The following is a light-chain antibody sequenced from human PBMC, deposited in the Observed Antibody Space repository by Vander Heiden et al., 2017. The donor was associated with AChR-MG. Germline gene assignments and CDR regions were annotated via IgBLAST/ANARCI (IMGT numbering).Light chain of an antibody. CDR2: GAS. V-gene: IGKV3-20*01. CDR1: QSVSSSY. J-gene: IGKJ5*01. Sequence: IVFTPSPGTLSLSPGERATLPCRASQSVSSSYLAWYQQKPGQAPRLLIYGASSRATGIPDRFSGSGSGTDFTLTISRLEPEDFAVYYCQQDGSSPITFGQGTRLEIK. CDR3: QQDGSSPIT.